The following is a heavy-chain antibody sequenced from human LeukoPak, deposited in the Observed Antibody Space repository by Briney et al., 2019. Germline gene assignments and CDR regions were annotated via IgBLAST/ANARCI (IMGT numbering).Heavy chain of an antibody. CDR1: GGSLSGYY. CDR2: INHSGST. D-gene: IGHD5-24*01. Sequence: SETLSLTCAVYGGSLSGYYWGWIRQPPGKGLEWIGEINHSGSTNYNPSLKSRVTISVDTSKNQFSLKLSSVTAADTAVYYCARDGYNWGYFDYWGQGTLVTVFS. J-gene: IGHJ4*02. CDR3: ARDGYNWGYFDY. V-gene: IGHV4-34*01.